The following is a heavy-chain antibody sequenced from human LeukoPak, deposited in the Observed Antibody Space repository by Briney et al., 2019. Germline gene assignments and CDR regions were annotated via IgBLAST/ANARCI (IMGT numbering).Heavy chain of an antibody. CDR1: GFTFSSYA. CDR3: AKDNWNDDGGFDY. D-gene: IGHD1-1*01. Sequence: GGSLRLSCAASGFTFSSYAMSWVRQAPGKGLEWVSAISGSGGSTYYADSVKGRFTISRDNSKNTLYLQMNSLRAEDTAVYYRAKDNWNDDGGFDYWGQGTLVTVSS. V-gene: IGHV3-23*01. J-gene: IGHJ4*02. CDR2: ISGSGGST.